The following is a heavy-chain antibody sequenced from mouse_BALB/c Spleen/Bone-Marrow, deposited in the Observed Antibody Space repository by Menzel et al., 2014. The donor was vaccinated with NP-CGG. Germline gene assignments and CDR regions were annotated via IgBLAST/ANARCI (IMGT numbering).Heavy chain of an antibody. V-gene: IGHV5-6-3*01. CDR2: INSNGGST. CDR3: ARDYYGSSYAMDY. Sequence: EVKLMESGGGLVQPGGSLKLSCAASGFTFSSYGMSWVRQTPDKRLELVATINSNGGSTYYPDSVKGRFTISRDNAKNTLYLQMSSLKSEDTAMYYCARDYYGSSYAMDYWGQRTSVTVSS. CDR1: GFTFSSYG. D-gene: IGHD1-1*01. J-gene: IGHJ4*01.